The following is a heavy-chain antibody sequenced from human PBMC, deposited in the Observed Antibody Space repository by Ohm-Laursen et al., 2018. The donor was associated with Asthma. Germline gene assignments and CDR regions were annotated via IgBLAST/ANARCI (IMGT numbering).Heavy chain of an antibody. D-gene: IGHD2-15*01. CDR2: ISGSGGST. J-gene: IGHJ4*02. V-gene: IGHV3-23*01. CDR1: GFTFSSYA. Sequence: SLRLSCTASGFTFSSYAMSWVRQAPGKGLEWVSAISGSGGSTYYADSAKGRFTISRDNSKNTLYLQMNSLRAEDTAVYYCAKDSSEVVAADEYWGQGTLVTVSS. CDR3: AKDSSEVVAADEY.